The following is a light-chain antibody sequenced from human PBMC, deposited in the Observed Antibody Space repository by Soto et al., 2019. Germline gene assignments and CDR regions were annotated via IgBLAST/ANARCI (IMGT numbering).Light chain of an antibody. CDR3: QQYNNYLWT. Sequence: DIQMTQSPSTLSASVGDRVTNTCRASQSISSWLAWYQQRPGKAPKLLIYKASSLESGVPSRFSGSGSGTEFTLTISSLQPDDFATYYCQQYNNYLWTFGQGTKVEIK. J-gene: IGKJ1*01. CDR2: KAS. V-gene: IGKV1-5*03. CDR1: QSISSW.